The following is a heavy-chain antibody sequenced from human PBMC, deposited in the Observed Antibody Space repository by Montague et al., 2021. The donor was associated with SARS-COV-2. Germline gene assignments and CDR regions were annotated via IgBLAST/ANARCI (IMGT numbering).Heavy chain of an antibody. CDR2: TYYRSKWYN. D-gene: IGHD1-1*01. Sequence: CAISGDSVSSNSATWNWVRQSPSRGLEWLGRTYYRSKWYNDYAVSVRGRVTINTDTSKNQFSLQLNSVTPEDTAIYYCTSGREGNYNVMDVWGQGTTVTVSS. CDR3: TSGREGNYNVMDV. J-gene: IGHJ6*02. CDR1: GDSVSSNSAT. V-gene: IGHV6-1*01.